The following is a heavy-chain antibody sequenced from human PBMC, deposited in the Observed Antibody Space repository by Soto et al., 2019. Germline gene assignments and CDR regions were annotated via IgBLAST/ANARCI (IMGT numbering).Heavy chain of an antibody. CDR2: INPNSGGT. V-gene: IGHV1-2*04. Sequence: ASVKVSCKASGYTFTGYYMHWVRQAPGQGLEWMGWINPNSGGTNYAQKFQGWVTMTRDTSISTAYMELSRLRSDDTAVYYCARAGDLAAAGSRIGWFDPWGQGTLVTVSS. J-gene: IGHJ5*02. CDR3: ARAGDLAAAGSRIGWFDP. D-gene: IGHD6-13*01. CDR1: GYTFTGYY.